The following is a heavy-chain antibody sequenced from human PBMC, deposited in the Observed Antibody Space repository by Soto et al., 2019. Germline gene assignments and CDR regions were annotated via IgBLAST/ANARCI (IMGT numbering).Heavy chain of an antibody. D-gene: IGHD2-15*01. CDR3: ARRGDCRGGPCYVH. V-gene: IGHV4-39*01. J-gene: IGHJ4*02. CDR1: GDSVSSSSLY. CDR2: LQYSGKS. Sequence: SETLSLTCTVSGDSVSSSSLYWVWVRQPPGKGLEWLVSLQYSGKSLYNPSLRSRLTTSADTSKNQFSLKLSSVTVAYSVVYYCARRGDCRGGPCYVHWGQGIQVTVSS.